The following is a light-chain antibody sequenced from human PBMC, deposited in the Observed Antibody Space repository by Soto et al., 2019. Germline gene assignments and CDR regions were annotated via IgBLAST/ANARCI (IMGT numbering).Light chain of an antibody. J-gene: IGKJ5*01. Sequence: EVVLTQSPVTLSLSPGERATLSCRASQSFRGLLAWYQQKPGQAPRLLIYDAYNRATGIPPRFSGSGSGTDFTLTISRLEPADSAVYYCQQRHMWPITFGQGTRLEIK. V-gene: IGKV3-11*01. CDR2: DAY. CDR3: QQRHMWPIT. CDR1: QSFRGL.